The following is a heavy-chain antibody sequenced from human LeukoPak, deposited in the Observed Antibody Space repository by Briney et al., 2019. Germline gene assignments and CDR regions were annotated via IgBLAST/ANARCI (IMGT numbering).Heavy chain of an antibody. CDR1: GFTFSRYS. V-gene: IGHV3-30*04. CDR3: ASGGVVINFDF. CDR2: ISNDGSNK. J-gene: IGHJ4*02. D-gene: IGHD3-22*01. Sequence: PGGSLRLSCAVSGFTFSRYSMHWVRQAPGKGLEWVAVISNDGSNKDYADSVNGRFTISRDNSKNTLYLQMNSLRPEDTAVYYCASGGVVINFDFWGRGTLVTVSS.